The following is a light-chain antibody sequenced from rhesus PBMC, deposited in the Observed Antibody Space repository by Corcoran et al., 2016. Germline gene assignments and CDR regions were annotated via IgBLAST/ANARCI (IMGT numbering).Light chain of an antibody. Sequence: DIQMTQSPSSLSASVGDTVTITCRASQDISSYLNWFQQKQGKAPKVLIYDASSMESGVPSRFSGSGSGTDYTLTISSLQPEDFAAYYCLQHNSYPLTFGGGTKVEIK. CDR1: QDISSY. CDR3: LQHNSYPLT. J-gene: IGKJ4*01. V-gene: IGKV1-28*03. CDR2: DAS.